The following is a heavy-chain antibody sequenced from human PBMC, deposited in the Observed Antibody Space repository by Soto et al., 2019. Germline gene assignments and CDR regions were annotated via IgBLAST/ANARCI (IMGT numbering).Heavy chain of an antibody. V-gene: IGHV3-23*01. D-gene: IGHD3-10*01. Sequence: GGSLRLSCVASGFTFSSYSMSWVRQAPGKGLEWVSGFRAGGDDGTTYYADSVKGRFTISRDNSKNTLFLQMNSLRAEETAIYYCAKKVNSGSGSQYFDYFGQGTLVTGSS. CDR2: FRAGGDDGTT. CDR1: GFTFSSYS. CDR3: AKKVNSGSGSQYFDY. J-gene: IGHJ4*02.